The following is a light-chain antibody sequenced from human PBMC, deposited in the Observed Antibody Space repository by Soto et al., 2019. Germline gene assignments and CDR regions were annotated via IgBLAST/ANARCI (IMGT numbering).Light chain of an antibody. J-gene: IGKJ1*01. CDR1: QSVSST. CDR2: DAS. Sequence: EIVMTQSPATLSVSPGERATLSCRASQSVSSTLAWYQQKPGQAPSLLIYDASTRAAGIPARFSGSGSGTEFTLTISSLQSEDFAVYYCQQYNNWPRTFGQGTKLEIK. CDR3: QQYNNWPRT. V-gene: IGKV3D-15*01.